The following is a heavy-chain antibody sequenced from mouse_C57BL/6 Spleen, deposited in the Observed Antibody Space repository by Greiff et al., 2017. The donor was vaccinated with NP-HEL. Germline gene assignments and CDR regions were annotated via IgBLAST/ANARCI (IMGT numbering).Heavy chain of an antibody. V-gene: IGHV1-80*01. CDR2: IYPGDGDT. J-gene: IGHJ2*01. CDR3: ARKESRYFDY. CDR1: GYAFSSYW. Sequence: LQESGAELVKPGASVKISCKASGYAFSSYWMNWVKQRPGKGLEWIGQIYPGDGDTNYNGKFKGKATLTADKSSSTAYMQLSSLTSEDSAVYFCARKESRYFDYWGQGTTLTVSS. D-gene: IGHD1-1*01.